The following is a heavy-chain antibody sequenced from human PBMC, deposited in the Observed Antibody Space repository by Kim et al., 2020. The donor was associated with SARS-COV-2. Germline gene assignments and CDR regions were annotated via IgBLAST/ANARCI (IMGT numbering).Heavy chain of an antibody. CDR2: IKQDGSER. J-gene: IGHJ4*02. CDR1: GFTFNSYW. V-gene: IGHV3-7*01. Sequence: GGSLRLSCAASGFTFNSYWTSWIRQAPGKGLEWVANIKQDGSERYYVDSVKGRFTISRDNAKNSLYLQMNSLRAEDTAVYYCARVHYDILTGHYYFDYWGQGTLVTVSS. CDR3: ARVHYDILTGHYYFDY. D-gene: IGHD3-9*01.